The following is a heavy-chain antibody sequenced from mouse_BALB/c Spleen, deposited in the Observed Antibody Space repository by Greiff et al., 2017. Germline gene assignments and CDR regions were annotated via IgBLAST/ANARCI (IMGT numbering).Heavy chain of an antibody. CDR2: IDPANGNT. CDR1: GFNIKDTY. CDR3: ARGDGYFDV. J-gene: IGHJ1*01. D-gene: IGHD3-3*01. V-gene: IGHV14-3*02. Sequence: VQLKESGAELVKPGASVKLSCTASGFNIKDTYMHWVKQRPEQGLEWIGRIDPANGNTKYDPKFQGKATITADTSSNTAYLQLSSLTSEDTAVYYCARGDGYFDVWGAGTTVTVSS.